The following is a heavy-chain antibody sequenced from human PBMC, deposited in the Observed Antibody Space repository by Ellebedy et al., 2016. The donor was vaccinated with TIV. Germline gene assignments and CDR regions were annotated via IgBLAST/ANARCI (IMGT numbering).Heavy chain of an antibody. CDR1: GGSISSYY. CDR3: ASVRPIVPALAISRVRWIFDL. CDR2: ISHSGSS. V-gene: IGHV4-59*12. D-gene: IGHD2-8*01. J-gene: IGHJ2*01. Sequence: SETLSLTCTVSGGSISSYYWNWIRQHPGKGLEWIGYISHSGSSYYNPSLKSRVAMSIDTSKNQLSLRLSSVTAADTAGYYCASVRPIVPALAISRVRWIFDLWGRGSLVTVSS.